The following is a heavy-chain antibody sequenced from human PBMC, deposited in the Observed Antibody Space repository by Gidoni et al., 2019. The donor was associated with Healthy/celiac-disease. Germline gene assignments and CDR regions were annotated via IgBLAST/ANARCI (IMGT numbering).Heavy chain of an antibody. CDR2: IYSGGST. V-gene: IGHV3-66*01. Sequence: GGGLVQPGGSLRLSCAASGFTVSSNYMSWVRQAPGKGLEWVSVIYSGGSTYYADSVKGRFTISRDNSKNTLYLQMNSLRAEDTAVYYCARDYRTRYGESMVDYYYGMDVWGQGATVTVSS. J-gene: IGHJ6*02. D-gene: IGHD4-17*01. CDR3: ARDYRTRYGESMVDYYYGMDV. CDR1: GFTVSSNY.